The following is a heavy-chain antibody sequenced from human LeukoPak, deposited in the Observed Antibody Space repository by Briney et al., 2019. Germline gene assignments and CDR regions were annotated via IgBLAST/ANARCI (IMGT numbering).Heavy chain of an antibody. J-gene: IGHJ4*02. V-gene: IGHV3-30*18. CDR1: GFTFNTYG. CDR2: ISHDGSNT. Sequence: GGSLRLSCAASGFTFNTYGMHWVRQAPGKGLEWVAAISHDGSNTYYAASVKGRFPISRDNSKNTLYLQMNSLRPEDTAVYYCAKDRIVGTTRFFDCWGQGTLVTVSS. CDR3: AKDRIVGTTRFFDC. D-gene: IGHD1-26*01.